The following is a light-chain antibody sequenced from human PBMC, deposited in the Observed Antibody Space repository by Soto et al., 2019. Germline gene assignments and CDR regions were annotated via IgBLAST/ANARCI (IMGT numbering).Light chain of an antibody. CDR3: QSSDKRATAYV. CDR1: SSNIGEGYE. J-gene: IGLJ1*01. CDR2: GNG. Sequence: QSLVAHPPSVSGAPGQRVTVSFTGSSSNIGEGYEVHWYHQLPGTAPKLLVSGNGNRPSGFPDRLSAAKSGTSASLATTGLKAEDEGHYICQSSDKRATAYVFGRWNKVTVL. V-gene: IGLV1-40*01.